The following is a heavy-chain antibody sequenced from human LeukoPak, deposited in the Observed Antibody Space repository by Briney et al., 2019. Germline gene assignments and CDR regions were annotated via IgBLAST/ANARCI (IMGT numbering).Heavy chain of an antibody. Sequence: GGSLRLSCAASGFTFSDYYMSWIRQAPGKGLEWVSYISSSGSTIYYADSVKGRFTISRDNPKNSLYLQMNSLRAEDTAVYYCARIAVAGPFDYWGQGTLVTVSS. CDR1: GFTFSDYY. CDR2: ISSSGSTI. J-gene: IGHJ4*02. CDR3: ARIAVAGPFDY. D-gene: IGHD6-19*01. V-gene: IGHV3-11*01.